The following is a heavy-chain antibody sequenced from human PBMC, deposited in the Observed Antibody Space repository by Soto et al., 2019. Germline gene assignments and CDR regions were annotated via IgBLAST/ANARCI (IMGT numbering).Heavy chain of an antibody. Sequence: PSETLSLTCTVSGGSISSGGYYWSWIRQHPGKGLEWIGYIYYSGSTYYNPSLKSRVTISVDTSKNQFSLKLSSVTAADTAVYYCAGDSPLVVVPAATPYVMDVWGQVTTVTVSS. CDR1: GGSISSGGYY. V-gene: IGHV4-31*03. J-gene: IGHJ6*02. D-gene: IGHD2-2*02. CDR2: IYYSGST. CDR3: AGDSPLVVVPAATPYVMDV.